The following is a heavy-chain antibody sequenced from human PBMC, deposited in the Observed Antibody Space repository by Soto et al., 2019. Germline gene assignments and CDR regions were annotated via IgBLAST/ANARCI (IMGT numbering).Heavy chain of an antibody. V-gene: IGHV4-31*03. CDR2: IYYSGST. Sequence: QVQLQESGPGLVKPSQTLSLTCTVSGGSISSGGYYWSWIRQHPGKGLEWIGYIYYSGSTYYNPSLKSRVTISVDTSKNQFSLKLSSLTAADTAVYYCARGPGGDYAFVGMDVWGQGTTVTVSS. D-gene: IGHD4-17*01. CDR1: GGSISSGGYY. CDR3: ARGPGGDYAFVGMDV. J-gene: IGHJ6*02.